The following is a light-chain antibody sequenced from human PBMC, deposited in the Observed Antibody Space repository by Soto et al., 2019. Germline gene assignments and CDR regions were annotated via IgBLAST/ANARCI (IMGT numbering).Light chain of an antibody. CDR2: DVS. J-gene: IGLJ2*01. CDR3: SSYTSGYVV. Sequence: QSALTQPASVSGSPGQSITISCTGTSSDVGGYNYVSWYQQHPGKAPKLMIYDVSNRPSGVSNRFSGSKSGNTASLTISGLQAEDEADYYCSSYTSGYVVFGGGTQLTVL. V-gene: IGLV2-14*01. CDR1: SSDVGGYNY.